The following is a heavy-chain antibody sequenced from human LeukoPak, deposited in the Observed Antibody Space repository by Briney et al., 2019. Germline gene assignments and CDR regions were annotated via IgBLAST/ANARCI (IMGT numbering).Heavy chain of an antibody. CDR3: ARGGITSSFDY. CDR2: IDGDGSEK. CDR1: GFTFSNYW. Sequence: PGGSLRLSCAVSGFTFSNYWMSWVRQAPGKGLEWVANIDGDGSEKYYVDSVKGRFTISRDNAKNSLYLQMNSLRAEDTAVYYCARGGITSSFDYWGQGTLVTVSS. D-gene: IGHD3-16*01. J-gene: IGHJ4*02. V-gene: IGHV3-7*01.